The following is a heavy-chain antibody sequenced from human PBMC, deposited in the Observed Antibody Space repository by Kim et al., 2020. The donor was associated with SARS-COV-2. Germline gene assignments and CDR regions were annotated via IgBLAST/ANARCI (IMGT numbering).Heavy chain of an antibody. Sequence: ASVKVSCKASGYTLTSYDINWVRQATGQGLEWMGWMNPNSGNTGYAQKFQGRVTMTRDTSINTAYMELSSLRSEDTAVYYCARDRYGSGSYYVDVWGQGTTVTVSS. J-gene: IGHJ6*02. V-gene: IGHV1-8*01. D-gene: IGHD3-10*01. CDR3: ARDRYGSGSYYVDV. CDR2: MNPNSGNT. CDR1: GYTLTSYD.